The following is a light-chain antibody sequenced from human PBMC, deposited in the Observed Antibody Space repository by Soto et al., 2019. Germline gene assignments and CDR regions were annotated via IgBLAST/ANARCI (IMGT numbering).Light chain of an antibody. V-gene: IGKV3-15*01. Sequence: EIVITQSPATLSVSPGERATLSCRASQSVSSNLAWYQQKPGQAPRLLIYGASTRANGIPARFSGSGSGTEFTLTISSLQSEDFAFYYCQQYNNWHPITFGQGTRLEIK. J-gene: IGKJ5*01. CDR1: QSVSSN. CDR2: GAS. CDR3: QQYNNWHPIT.